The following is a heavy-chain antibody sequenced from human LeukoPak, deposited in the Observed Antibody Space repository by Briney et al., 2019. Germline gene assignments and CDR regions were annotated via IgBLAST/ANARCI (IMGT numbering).Heavy chain of an antibody. Sequence: GGSLRLSCAASGFTFSNYAIHWVRQTPGKGLEWVAVISYDGSNKYYADSVKGRFTISRDNSENTVYLQMNSLRAEDTAVYYCARARCSTSCYAPFDYWGQGTLVTVSS. CDR3: ARARCSTSCYAPFDY. CDR2: ISYDGSNK. CDR1: GFTFSNYA. D-gene: IGHD2-2*01. J-gene: IGHJ4*02. V-gene: IGHV3-30-3*01.